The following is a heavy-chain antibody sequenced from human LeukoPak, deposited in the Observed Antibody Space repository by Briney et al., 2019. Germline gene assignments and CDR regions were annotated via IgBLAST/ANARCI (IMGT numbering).Heavy chain of an antibody. Sequence: SETLSLTCTVSGGSISSYYWSWIRQPPGKGLERIGYIYYSGSTNYNPSLKSRVTISVDTSKNQFSLKLSSVTAADTAVYYCARLDISTYYFDYWGQGTLVTVSS. CDR3: ARLDISTYYFDY. V-gene: IGHV4-59*01. CDR1: GGSISSYY. J-gene: IGHJ4*02. D-gene: IGHD2-2*03. CDR2: IYYSGST.